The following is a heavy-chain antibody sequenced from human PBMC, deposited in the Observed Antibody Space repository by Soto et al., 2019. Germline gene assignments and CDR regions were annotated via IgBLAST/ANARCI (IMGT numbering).Heavy chain of an antibody. J-gene: IGHJ4*02. V-gene: IGHV3-48*03. CDR3: AREGRVGGIDY. CDR1: GFTFSIHE. D-gene: IGHD6-19*01. CDR2: ISSIGVAT. Sequence: EVQLVESGGGLVQPGGSLRLSCAASGFTFSIHEMIWVRQAPGKGLEWVSYISSIGVATYYADSVKGRFTISRDNAKNSLYLQMNSLRAEDTAVYYCAREGRVGGIDYWGQGTPVTVSS.